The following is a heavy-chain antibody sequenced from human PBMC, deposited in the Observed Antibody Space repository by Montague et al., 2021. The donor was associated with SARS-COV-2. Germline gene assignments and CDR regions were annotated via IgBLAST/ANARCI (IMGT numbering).Heavy chain of an antibody. CDR1: AGSLSGYY. Sequence: SETLSLTCAVYAGSLSGYYWSWIRQPPAKGLEWIGEINQSGRTNNNPSLKSRVIISVDTSKNQLSLKLSSVTAADTTVYYCARRGRAVWGVTVSAELDYWGQGILVIVSS. J-gene: IGHJ4*02. CDR2: INQSGRT. D-gene: IGHD3-10*01. V-gene: IGHV4-34*01. CDR3: ARRGRAVWGVTVSAELDY.